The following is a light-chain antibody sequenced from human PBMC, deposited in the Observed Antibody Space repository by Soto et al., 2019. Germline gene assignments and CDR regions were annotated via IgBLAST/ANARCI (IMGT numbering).Light chain of an antibody. CDR3: AAWDDSLNGVV. CDR2: EVS. V-gene: IGLV2-14*01. Sequence: QSALTQPASVSGSPGQSITISCTGSSSDVGGYNHVSWYQQHPGKAPKLMIYEVSNRPSGVSNRFSGSKSGNTASLTISGLQAEDEADYYCAAWDDSLNGVVFGGGTKVTVL. J-gene: IGLJ2*01. CDR1: SSDVGGYNH.